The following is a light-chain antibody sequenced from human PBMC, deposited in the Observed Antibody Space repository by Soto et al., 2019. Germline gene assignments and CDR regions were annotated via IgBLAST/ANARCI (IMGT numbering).Light chain of an antibody. CDR2: AAS. V-gene: IGKV1-6*01. Sequence: AIQMTQSPSSLSASVGDRVTITCRASQGIRNELDWFQQKPGKAPKLLIYAASNLQSGVPARCSGSGSGTDFTHTISSLQPEDFATDDCLQKYCYPFTFGHGTKVDIE. J-gene: IGKJ3*01. CDR1: QGIRNE. CDR3: LQKYCYPFT.